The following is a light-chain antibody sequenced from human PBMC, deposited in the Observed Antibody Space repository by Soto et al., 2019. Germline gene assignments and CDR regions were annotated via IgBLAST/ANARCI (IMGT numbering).Light chain of an antibody. CDR1: QAISIF. CDR3: QQTYTLGVFS. V-gene: IGKV1-39*01. J-gene: IGKJ3*01. Sequence: DIQMTQSRSSLSASVGDRVTITCRASQAISIFLNWYQQKPGKAPDLLIYAASTLQTGVPSRFSGNGSGTDFALTISSLRPEDFATYYCQQTYTLGVFSFGPGTKVDIK. CDR2: AAS.